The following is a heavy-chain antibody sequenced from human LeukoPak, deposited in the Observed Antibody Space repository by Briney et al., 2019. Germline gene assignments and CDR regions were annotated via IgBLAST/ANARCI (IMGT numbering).Heavy chain of an antibody. Sequence: PGRSLRLSCAASGFTFSDFVMHWVRQAPGKGLEWVAIISYDGDKRDYTHSVKGRFTISRDNSKNTLYLQMNSLRAEDTAVYYCAKDPYYYGSGSYFDYWGQGTLVTVSS. CDR1: GFTFSDFV. V-gene: IGHV3-30-3*01. J-gene: IGHJ4*02. CDR3: AKDPYYYGSGSYFDY. D-gene: IGHD3-10*01. CDR2: ISYDGDKR.